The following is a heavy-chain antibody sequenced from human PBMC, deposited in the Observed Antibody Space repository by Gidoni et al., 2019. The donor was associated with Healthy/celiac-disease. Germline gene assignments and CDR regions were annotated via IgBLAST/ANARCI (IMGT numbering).Heavy chain of an antibody. V-gene: IGHV1-2*06. CDR1: GYTFTGYY. Sequence: QVQLVQSGAEVKKPGASVKVSCKASGYTFTGYYMHWVRQAPGQGLEWMGRINPNSGGTNYAQKFQGRVTMTRDTSISTAYMELSRLRSDDTAVYYCARDRGVVGAMAASTFGYWGQGTLVTVSS. D-gene: IGHD1-26*01. CDR2: INPNSGGT. CDR3: ARDRGVVGAMAASTFGY. J-gene: IGHJ4*02.